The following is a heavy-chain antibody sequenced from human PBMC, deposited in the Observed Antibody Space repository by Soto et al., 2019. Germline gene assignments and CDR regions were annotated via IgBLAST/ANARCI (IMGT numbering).Heavy chain of an antibody. D-gene: IGHD2-2*03. CDR1: GFRFSEHG. CDR2: IRKTPYGGTT. V-gene: IGHV3-49*04. J-gene: IGHJ4*02. CDR3: SRGGFGYYGP. Sequence: GGSLRLSCNCSGFRFSEHGMTWVRQAPGKGLEWVGFIRKTPYGGTTDYAASVRGRFTISRDDSESIAYLQMNSLKTEDSGVYYCSRGGFGYYGPWGQGPMV.